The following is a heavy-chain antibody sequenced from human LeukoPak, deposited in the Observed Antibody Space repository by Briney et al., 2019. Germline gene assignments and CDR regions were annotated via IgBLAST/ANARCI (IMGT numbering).Heavy chain of an antibody. Sequence: ASVKVSCKASGYTFTGYYMHWVRQAPGQGLEWMGWINPNSGGTNYAQKFQGRVTMTRDTSISTAYMELSRLRSDDTAVYYCARDRVAGTCLLFDPWGQGTLVTVSS. V-gene: IGHV1-2*02. D-gene: IGHD6-19*01. CDR1: GYTFTGYY. J-gene: IGHJ5*02. CDR3: ARDRVAGTCLLFDP. CDR2: INPNSGGT.